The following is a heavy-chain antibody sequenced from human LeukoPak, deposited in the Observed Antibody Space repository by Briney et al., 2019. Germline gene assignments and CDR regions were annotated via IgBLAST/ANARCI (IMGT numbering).Heavy chain of an antibody. J-gene: IGHJ4*02. Sequence: GGSLRLSCVGSGFTFRSHAMSWVRQAPEEGLEFVSGIYENGGTTYYADSVKGRFSISRDNSKNTLYLQMDSLRGEDTAVYYCAKDFRIGYSAHFDYWGQGALVTVSS. CDR2: IYENGGTT. CDR1: GFTFRSHA. D-gene: IGHD2-21*01. V-gene: IGHV3-23*01. CDR3: AKDFRIGYSAHFDY.